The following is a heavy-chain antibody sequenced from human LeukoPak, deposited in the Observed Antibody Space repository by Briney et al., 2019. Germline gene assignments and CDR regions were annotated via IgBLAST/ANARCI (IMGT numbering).Heavy chain of an antibody. Sequence: PSETLSLTCTVSGGSISSYYWSWIRQPPGKGLEWIGYIYYSGSTNYNPSLKSRVTISVDTSKNQFSLKLSSVTAADTAVYYCARHGRSTTTYIDYWGQGTLVTVSS. J-gene: IGHJ4*02. CDR3: ARHGRSTTTYIDY. CDR1: GGSISSYY. D-gene: IGHD5/OR15-5a*01. CDR2: IYYSGST. V-gene: IGHV4-59*08.